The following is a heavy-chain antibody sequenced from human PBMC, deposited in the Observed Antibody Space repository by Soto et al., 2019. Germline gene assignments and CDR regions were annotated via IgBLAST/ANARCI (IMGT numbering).Heavy chain of an antibody. CDR3: AREGGDGFDP. V-gene: IGHV4-34*01. CDR1: GGSFIGYY. J-gene: IGHJ5*02. D-gene: IGHD3-16*01. Sequence: SETLSLTCAVYGGSFIGYYWSWSRQPPGKGLEWIGEIDHSGSTNYNPSLKSRVTISVDTSKNQFSLKLSSVTAADTAVYYCAREGGDGFDPWGQGTPVTVSS. CDR2: IDHSGST.